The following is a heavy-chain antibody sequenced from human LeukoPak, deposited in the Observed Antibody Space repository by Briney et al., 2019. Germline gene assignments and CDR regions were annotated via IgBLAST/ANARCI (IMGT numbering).Heavy chain of an antibody. CDR1: GSIFTDYY. CDR2: ITHNSNAA. CDR3: VSWAGGTSDVASFDY. V-gene: IGHV1-2*02. J-gene: IGHJ4*02. Sequence: ASAKVSCKASGSIFTDYYIHWVRQAPGQGFEYMGWITHNSNAAKFAQRFQGRVTLTRDTSVSTFFMELRNLRYDDAAVYYCVSWAGGTSDVASFDYWGQGTLVSVST. D-gene: IGHD2-21*01.